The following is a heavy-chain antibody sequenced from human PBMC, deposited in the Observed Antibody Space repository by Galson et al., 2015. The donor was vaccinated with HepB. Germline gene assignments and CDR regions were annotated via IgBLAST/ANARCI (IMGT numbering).Heavy chain of an antibody. CDR2: IESKTDGGTT. CDR3: TTVFGPTFGELFAY. D-gene: IGHD3-10*02. J-gene: IGHJ4*02. Sequence: SLRLSCAASGFTFSNAWMSWVRQAPGKGLEWVGRIESKTDGGTTDYAAPVKGRFTISRDDSKNTLYLQMNSLKTEDTAVYYCTTVFGPTFGELFAYWGQGTLVTVSS. CDR1: GFTFSNAW. V-gene: IGHV3-15*04.